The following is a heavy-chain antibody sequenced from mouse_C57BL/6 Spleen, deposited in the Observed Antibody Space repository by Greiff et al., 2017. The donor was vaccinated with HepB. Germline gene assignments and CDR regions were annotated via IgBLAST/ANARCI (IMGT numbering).Heavy chain of an antibody. CDR3: ARDRENYDYVYYAMDY. CDR1: GYAFSSYW. V-gene: IGHV1-80*01. J-gene: IGHJ4*01. D-gene: IGHD2-4*01. CDR2: IYPGDGDT. Sequence: VQLQQSGAVLVKPGASVKISCKASGYAFSSYWMNWVKQRPGKGLEWIGQIYPGDGDTNSNGKFKGKATLTADKSSSTAYMQLSSLTSEDSAVYCCARDRENYDYVYYAMDYWGQGTSVTVSS.